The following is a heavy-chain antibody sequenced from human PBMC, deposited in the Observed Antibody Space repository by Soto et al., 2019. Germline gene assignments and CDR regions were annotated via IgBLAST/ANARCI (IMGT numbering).Heavy chain of an antibody. J-gene: IGHJ3*02. V-gene: IGHV2-5*02. CDR3: AHRRDIVVVVAADNDAFDI. CDR1: GFSLSTSGVG. Sequence: SGPTXVNPPQTLTLTCTFSGFSLSTSGVGVGWIRQPPGKALEWLALIYWDDDKRYSPSLKSRLTITKDTSKNQVVLTMTNMDPVDTATYYCAHRRDIVVVVAADNDAFDIWGQGTMVTVSS. D-gene: IGHD2-15*01. CDR2: IYWDDDK.